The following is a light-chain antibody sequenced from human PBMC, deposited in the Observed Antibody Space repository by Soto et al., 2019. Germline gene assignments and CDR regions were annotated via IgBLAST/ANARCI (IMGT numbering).Light chain of an antibody. J-gene: IGKJ4*01. V-gene: IGKV1-9*01. CDR1: QGISDY. Sequence: DIQLTQSPSFLSASVGDRVTITCRASQGISDYLAWYQQKPGNAPKLLIYGTSTLQSEVPSRFSGSGSGTEFTLTISSLQPEDFATYFCQQLRTYPLTFGGGTRVEIK. CDR2: GTS. CDR3: QQLRTYPLT.